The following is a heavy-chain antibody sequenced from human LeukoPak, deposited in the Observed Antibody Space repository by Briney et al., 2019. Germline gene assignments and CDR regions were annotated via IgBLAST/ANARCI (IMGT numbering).Heavy chain of an antibody. CDR3: AKDKVRWLLQGVLNY. D-gene: IGHD3-22*01. CDR2: ISGSGGST. CDR1: GGTFSSYA. V-gene: IGHV3-23*01. J-gene: IGHJ4*02. Sequence: SCKASGGTFSSYAMSWVRQAPGKGLEWVSAISGSGGSTYYADSVKGRFTISRDNSKNTLYLQMNSLRAEDTAVYYCAKDKVRWLLQGVLNYWGQGTLVTVSS.